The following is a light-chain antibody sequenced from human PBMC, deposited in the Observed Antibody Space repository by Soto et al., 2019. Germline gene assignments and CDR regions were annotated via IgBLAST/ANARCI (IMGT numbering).Light chain of an antibody. CDR2: SNN. V-gene: IGLV1-44*01. CDR3: AAWDDTRTGWV. CDR1: SSNIGSKT. Sequence: QSVLTQPPSASGTPGPRVTISCSGSSSNIGSKTVNWYQQLPGPAPKVLIYSNNQRPSGVPDRFSGSKSGTSGSLAISGLQSEDEADYYCAAWDDTRTGWVFCGGTQLTVL. J-gene: IGLJ3*02.